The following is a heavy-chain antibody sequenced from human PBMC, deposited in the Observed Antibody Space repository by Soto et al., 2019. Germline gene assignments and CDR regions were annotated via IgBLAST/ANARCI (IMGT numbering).Heavy chain of an antibody. D-gene: IGHD2-21*02. CDR1: GFTFSSYG. CDR3: ARDLGHIVVVTAFDGMDV. V-gene: IGHV3-33*01. CDR2: IWYDGSNK. J-gene: IGHJ6*02. Sequence: GGSLRLSCAASGFTFSSYGMHWVRQAPGKGLEWVAVIWYDGSNKYYADSVKGRFTISRDNSKNTLYLQMNSLRAEDTAVYYCARDLGHIVVVTAFDGMDVWGQGTTVTVSS.